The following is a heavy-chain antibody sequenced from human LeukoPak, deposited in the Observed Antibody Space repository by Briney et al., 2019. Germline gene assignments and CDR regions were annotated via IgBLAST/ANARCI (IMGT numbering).Heavy chain of an antibody. CDR2: VYYSGST. CDR1: GGPISRSTYY. D-gene: IGHD6-13*01. CDR3: ASIAAAGNE. J-gene: IGHJ4*02. Sequence: SETLSLTCTVSGGPISRSTYYWGWIRQPPGKGLEWIGSVYYSGSTYYNPSLKSRVTISVDTSKNQFSLKLSSVTAADTAVYYCASIAAAGNEWGQGTLVTVSS. V-gene: IGHV4-39*01.